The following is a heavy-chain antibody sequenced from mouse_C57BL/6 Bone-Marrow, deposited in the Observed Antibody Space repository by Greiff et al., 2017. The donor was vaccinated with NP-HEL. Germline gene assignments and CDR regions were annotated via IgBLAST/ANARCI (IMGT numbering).Heavy chain of an antibody. D-gene: IGHD4-1*01. CDR3: TRRNWAVDY. Sequence: EVKVEESGGGLVQPGGSMKLSCVASGFTFSNYWMNWVRQSPEKGLEWVAEIRLKSNNYATHYAESVKGRFTISRDDSKSSVYLQMNNLRAEDTGIYYCTRRNWAVDYWGQGTTLTVSS. CDR2: IRLKSNNYAT. J-gene: IGHJ2*01. CDR1: GFTFSNYW. V-gene: IGHV6-6*02.